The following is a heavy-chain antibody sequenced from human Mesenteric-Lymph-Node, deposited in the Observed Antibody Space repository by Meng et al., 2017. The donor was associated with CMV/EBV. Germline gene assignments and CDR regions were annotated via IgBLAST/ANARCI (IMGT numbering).Heavy chain of an antibody. D-gene: IGHD2-2*01. CDR2: VNPTSGDT. Sequence: ASVKVSCKTSGYPFTSFDINWVRQATGQGLEWVGRVNPTSGDTVYAQNFQGRVTMTSNTSINTGYMELRSLRSEDTAVDYCTRGQIYKEPAGWSYGMDVWGQGTTVTVSS. J-gene: IGHJ6*02. V-gene: IGHV1-8*01. CDR1: GYPFTSFD. CDR3: TRGQIYKEPAGWSYGMDV.